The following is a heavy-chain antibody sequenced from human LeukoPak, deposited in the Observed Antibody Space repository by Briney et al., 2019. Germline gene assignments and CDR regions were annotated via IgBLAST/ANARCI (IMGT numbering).Heavy chain of an antibody. CDR3: ARDLYPGFRKDIVVVPAYNFDP. V-gene: IGHV3-21*01. CDR1: GFTFSTYA. J-gene: IGHJ5*02. CDR2: ISSSSSYI. D-gene: IGHD2-2*01. Sequence: GGSLRLSCAASGFTFSTYAMSWVRQAPGKGLEWVSSISSSSSYIYYADSVKGRFTISRDNAKNSLYLKMNSLRAEDTAVYYCARDLYPGFRKDIVVVPAYNFDPWGQGTLVTVSS.